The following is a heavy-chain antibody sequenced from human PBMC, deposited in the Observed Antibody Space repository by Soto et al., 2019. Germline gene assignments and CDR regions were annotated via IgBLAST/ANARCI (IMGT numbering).Heavy chain of an antibody. J-gene: IGHJ4*02. CDR2: ISPYNDNT. CDR1: GYTFTDYG. V-gene: IGHV1-18*01. D-gene: IGHD3-9*01. Sequence: ASVKVSCKASGYTFTDYGINWVRQAPGQGLEWMGWISPYNDNTNYAQKFQDRVTMTTDTSTRTAYLELRSLRSDDTAVYYCARADAVITINFDYWGQGTRVTVSS. CDR3: ARADAVITINFDY.